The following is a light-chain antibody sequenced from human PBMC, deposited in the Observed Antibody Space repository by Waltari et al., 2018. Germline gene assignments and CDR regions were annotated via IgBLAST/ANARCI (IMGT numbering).Light chain of an antibody. CDR3: QVRRT. CDR1: QTDSSRY. V-gene: IGKV3-20*01. CDR2: AAS. J-gene: IGKJ1*01. Sequence: IVLTQSPGTLSLSPLERATLSCTASQTDSSRYLVWYTQDPGQAPRLLIYAASNRATGIPDRFGGDGSETDFTLTIDRLEPEDFAVYDCQVRRTFGQGTKVEIK.